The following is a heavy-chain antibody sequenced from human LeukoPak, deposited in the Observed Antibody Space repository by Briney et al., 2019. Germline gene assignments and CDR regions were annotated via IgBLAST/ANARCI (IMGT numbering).Heavy chain of an antibody. V-gene: IGHV5-51*01. CDR2: IYPGDSDT. CDR1: GYSFTSYW. D-gene: IGHD2-8*01. Sequence: GESLKISCKGSGYSFTSYWIGWVRQMPGKGLEWMGIIYPGDSDTRYSPSFQGQVTISADKSISTAYLRWSSLKASDTAMYYCARHGYCTNGVCNWFDPWGQGTLVTVSS. CDR3: ARHGYCTNGVCNWFDP. J-gene: IGHJ5*02.